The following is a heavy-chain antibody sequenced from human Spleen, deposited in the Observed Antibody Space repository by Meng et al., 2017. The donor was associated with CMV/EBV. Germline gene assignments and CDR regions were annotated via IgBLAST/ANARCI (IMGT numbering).Heavy chain of an antibody. J-gene: IGHJ5*02. V-gene: IGHV1-2*02. Sequence: QGQRGQSGAEVKKPGASVKVSCKASGYTFTGYYRHWVRQAPGQGLEWMGWINPNSGGTNYAQKFQGRVTMTRDTSISTAYMELSRLRSDDTAVYYCARVGPLTSNNWFDPWGQGTLVTVSS. CDR1: GYTFTGYY. D-gene: IGHD3-9*01. CDR2: INPNSGGT. CDR3: ARVGPLTSNNWFDP.